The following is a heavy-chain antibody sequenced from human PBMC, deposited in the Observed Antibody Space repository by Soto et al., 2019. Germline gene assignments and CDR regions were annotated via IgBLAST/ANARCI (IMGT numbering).Heavy chain of an antibody. Sequence: EVQLVESGGDLVQPGGSLKLSCTGLGFNFSGSALHWVRQPSGKGLEWVGRIRGRAKKYATSYAASVRGRFYLSRDDSXXXXXXXXXXXXXXXXXXXXXXXXXGDSLQDIWGQGTLVTVSS. V-gene: IGHV3-73*01. D-gene: IGHD4-17*01. J-gene: IGHJ4*02. CDR2: IRGRAKKYAT. CDR1: GFNFSGSA. CDR3: XXXXGDSLQDI.